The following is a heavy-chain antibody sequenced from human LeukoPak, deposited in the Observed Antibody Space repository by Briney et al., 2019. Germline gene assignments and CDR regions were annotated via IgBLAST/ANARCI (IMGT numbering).Heavy chain of an antibody. J-gene: IGHJ3*02. CDR1: GFTFSTSG. D-gene: IGHD5-18*01. CDR3: ARGNGYSYGYGFDI. CDR2: ISSSSSYI. V-gene: IGHV3-21*01. Sequence: GGTLRLSCAASGFTFSTSGMSWVRQAPGKGLEWVSSISSSSSYIYYADSVKGRFTISRDNAKNSLFLQMISLRAEDTAVYYCARGNGYSYGYGFDIWGQGTMVTVSS.